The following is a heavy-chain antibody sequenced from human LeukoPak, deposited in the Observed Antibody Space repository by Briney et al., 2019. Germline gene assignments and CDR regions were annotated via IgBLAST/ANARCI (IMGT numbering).Heavy chain of an antibody. V-gene: IGHV3-48*01. D-gene: IGHD3-10*01. J-gene: IGHJ6*02. CDR1: GFTFNSYS. Sequence: GGSLRLSCAASGFTFNSYSMNWVRQAPGKGLEWVSYISSSGSAIYYADSVKGRFTISRDNAKNSLYLQMNSLRAEDTAVYYCARAGLLWFGQSRMDVWGQGTTVTVSS. CDR2: ISSSGSAI. CDR3: ARAGLLWFGQSRMDV.